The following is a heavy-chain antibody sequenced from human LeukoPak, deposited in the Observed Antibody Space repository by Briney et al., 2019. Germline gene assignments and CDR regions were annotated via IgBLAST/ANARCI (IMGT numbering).Heavy chain of an antibody. J-gene: IGHJ5*02. D-gene: IGHD3-3*01. CDR2: IYWDDDK. V-gene: IGHV2-5*02. Sequence: GPTXVXPTQXXTLXCXFSGFSLSTSGVGVGWIRXPPGKALEXLALIYWDDDKRYSPSLKSRLTITKDTSKNQVVLTMTNMDPVDTATYYCAHSLFWSGTNWFDPWGQGTLVTVSS. CDR1: GFSLSTSGVG. CDR3: AHSLFWSGTNWFDP.